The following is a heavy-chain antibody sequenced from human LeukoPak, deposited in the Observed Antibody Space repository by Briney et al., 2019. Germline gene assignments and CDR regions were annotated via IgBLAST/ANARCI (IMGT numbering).Heavy chain of an antibody. V-gene: IGHV2-70*11. Sequence: ESGPTLVNPTQTLTLTCTFSGFSLSTSGMCVSWIRQPPGEALEWLARIDWDDDKYYSTSLKTRLTISKDTSKNQVVLTMTNMDPVDTATYYCARDVDYDSSGPTVPFDYWGQGTLVTVSS. D-gene: IGHD3-22*01. CDR3: ARDVDYDSSGPTVPFDY. CDR2: IDWDDDK. J-gene: IGHJ4*02. CDR1: GFSLSTSGMC.